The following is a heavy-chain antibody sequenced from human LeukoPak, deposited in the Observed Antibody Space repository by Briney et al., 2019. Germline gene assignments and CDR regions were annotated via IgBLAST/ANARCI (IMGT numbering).Heavy chain of an antibody. CDR1: GASVTNQY. CDR2: AYYSGST. Sequence: SETLSLTCTVSGASVTNQYCTWIRQPPGERLEWIGYAYYSGSTKYHPSLKSRVTISVDSSKNQFSLRLSSVTAADTAVYYCAISYGGYVLDSWGQGTLVIVSS. CDR3: AISYGGYVLDS. J-gene: IGHJ5*01. V-gene: IGHV4-59*02. D-gene: IGHD5-12*01.